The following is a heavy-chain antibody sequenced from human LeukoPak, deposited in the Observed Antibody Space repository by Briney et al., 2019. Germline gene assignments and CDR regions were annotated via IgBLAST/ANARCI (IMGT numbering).Heavy chain of an antibody. D-gene: IGHD5-12*01. Sequence: GASLTLSCAASGFSFSNFAMNWVRQAPWKGLEWVSLIIGSSGDTFYADSVKGRFTISRDNSKNRLYMQMNSLRAEDTALYYCAKGAYDYIEMGYFDYWGQGTLVTVSS. CDR1: GFSFSNFA. CDR2: IIGSSGDT. J-gene: IGHJ4*02. V-gene: IGHV3-23*01. CDR3: AKGAYDYIEMGYFDY.